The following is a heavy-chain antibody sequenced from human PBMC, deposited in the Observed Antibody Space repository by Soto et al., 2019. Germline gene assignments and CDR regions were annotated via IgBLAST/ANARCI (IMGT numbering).Heavy chain of an antibody. V-gene: IGHV1-69*01. CDR3: AREGLWLVRLGGGQCHGMDV. J-gene: IGHJ6*02. D-gene: IGHD5-12*01. CDR2: IIPIFGTA. Sequence: QVQLVQSGAEVKKPGSSVKVSCKASGGAFSGSAISWVRQAPGQGLEWMGGIIPIFGTANYAQKFQGRITIPADESAYTSYMALNNLTSDDTAIYFCAREGLWLVRLGGGQCHGMDVWGQGTTVTVSS. CDR1: GGAFSGSA.